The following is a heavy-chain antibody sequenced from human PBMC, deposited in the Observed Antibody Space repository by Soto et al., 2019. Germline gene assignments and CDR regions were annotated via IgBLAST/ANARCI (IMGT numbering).Heavy chain of an antibody. CDR3: ARDGIAALSSY. D-gene: IGHD6-13*01. Sequence: GASVKVSCKASGYTCTNYGISWVRQAPGQGLEWMGWISAYNGNTNYAQKLQGRVTMTSDTSTSTAYMELRSLRSDDTAVYYCARDGIAALSSYWGQGTLVTVSS. V-gene: IGHV1-18*01. J-gene: IGHJ4*02. CDR1: GYTCTNYG. CDR2: ISAYNGNT.